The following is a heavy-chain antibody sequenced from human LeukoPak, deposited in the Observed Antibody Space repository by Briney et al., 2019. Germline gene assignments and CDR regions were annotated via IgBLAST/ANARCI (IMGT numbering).Heavy chain of an antibody. D-gene: IGHD6-19*01. V-gene: IGHV3-7*01. CDR2: IKQDGSEK. Sequence: GGSLRLSCAASGFTFSNAWMSWVRQAPGKGLEWVANIKQDGSEKYYVDSVKARFTISRDNAKNSLFLQMNSLRAEDTAVYYCARVAAMTGTVIDYWGQGTLVTVSS. J-gene: IGHJ4*02. CDR3: ARVAAMTGTVIDY. CDR1: GFTFSNAW.